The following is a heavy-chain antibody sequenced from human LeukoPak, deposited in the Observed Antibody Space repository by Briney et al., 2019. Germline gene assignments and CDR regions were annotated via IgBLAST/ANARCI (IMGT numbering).Heavy chain of an antibody. CDR3: ARDRSGWYDGMDV. Sequence: PGGSLRLSCAASGFTFSSYRMNWVRQAPGKGLEWVSSISSSSSYIYYADSVKGRFTISRDNAKNSLYLQMNSLRAEDTAVYYCARDRSGWYDGMDVWGQGTTVTVSS. CDR2: ISSSSSYI. V-gene: IGHV3-21*01. D-gene: IGHD6-19*01. CDR1: GFTFSSYR. J-gene: IGHJ6*02.